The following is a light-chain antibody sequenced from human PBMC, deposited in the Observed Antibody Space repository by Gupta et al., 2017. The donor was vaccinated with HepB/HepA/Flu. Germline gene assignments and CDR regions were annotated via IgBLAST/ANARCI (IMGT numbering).Light chain of an antibody. CDR2: RND. Sequence: QSVLTQPPSASGTPGQQVIISCSGRNSNIGRNAVNWYQQVPGAAPKLVIYRNDQRPSGVPDRFSGSRSGTSASLAISGLQAEDEADYYCSTWDDSLDGLCVFGTGTKVTVL. V-gene: IGLV1-44*01. CDR1: NSNIGRNA. J-gene: IGLJ1*01. CDR3: STWDDSLDGLCV.